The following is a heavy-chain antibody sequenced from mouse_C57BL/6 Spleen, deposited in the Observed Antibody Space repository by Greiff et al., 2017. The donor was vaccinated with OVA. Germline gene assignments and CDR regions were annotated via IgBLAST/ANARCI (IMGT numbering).Heavy chain of an antibody. J-gene: IGHJ2*01. CDR1: GYTFTSYD. CDR3: ARGITTVDYFDY. Sequence: VQLQQSGPELVKPGASVKLSCKASGYTFTSYDINWVKQRPGQGLEWIGWIYPRDGSTTYNEKFKGKATLTVDTSSSTAYMELHSLTSEDSAVYFCARGITTVDYFDYWGQGTTLTVSS. CDR2: IYPRDGST. V-gene: IGHV1-85*01. D-gene: IGHD1-1*01.